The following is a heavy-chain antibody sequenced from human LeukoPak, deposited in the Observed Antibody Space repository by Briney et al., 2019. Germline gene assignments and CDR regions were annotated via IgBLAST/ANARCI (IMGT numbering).Heavy chain of an antibody. Sequence: SETLSLSCGVYGVPFSGYYLIWIRQPPGKGLEWIGEIDHSGSTKYNPSLKSRVSISVDMYNNQYSLKVSSVTAADTAVYYCGRRRVSRRGETRIPAIDTWGQGTMVTVSS. CDR3: GRRRVSRRGETRIPAIDT. J-gene: IGHJ3*02. V-gene: IGHV4-34*01. D-gene: IGHD5-24*01. CDR2: IDHSGST. CDR1: GVPFSGYY.